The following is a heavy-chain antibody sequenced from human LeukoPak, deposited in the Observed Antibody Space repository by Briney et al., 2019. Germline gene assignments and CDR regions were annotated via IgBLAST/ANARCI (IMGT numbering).Heavy chain of an antibody. J-gene: IGHJ6*02. Sequence: GGSLRLSCAASGFTVSSNYMNWVRQAPGKGLEWVSSISSSSSYIYYADSVKGRFTISRDNAKNSLYLQMNSLRAEDTAVYYCARKGVYCSSTSCQIPYGMDVWGQGTTVTVSS. V-gene: IGHV3-21*01. CDR3: ARKGVYCSSTSCQIPYGMDV. D-gene: IGHD2-2*01. CDR1: GFTVSSNY. CDR2: ISSSSSYI.